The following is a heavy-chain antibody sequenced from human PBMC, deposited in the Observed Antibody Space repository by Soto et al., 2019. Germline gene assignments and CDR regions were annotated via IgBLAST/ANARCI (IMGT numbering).Heavy chain of an antibody. D-gene: IGHD3-3*01. CDR2: IYWNDDK. V-gene: IGHV2-5*01. CDR1: GFSLLTSGEA. J-gene: IGHJ4*02. Sequence: SGPTLVNPTQTLTLTCAFSGFSLLTSGEAVGWIRQPPGKALEWLAVIYWNDDKRYSPSLKNRLFITKDTSKNQVVLTLTNMDPVDTATYFCAHNYYDFWSGHQHYFDYCGQGPLVTVYS. CDR3: AHNYYDFWSGHQHYFDY.